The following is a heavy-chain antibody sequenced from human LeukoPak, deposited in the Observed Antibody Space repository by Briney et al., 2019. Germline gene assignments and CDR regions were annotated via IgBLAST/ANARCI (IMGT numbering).Heavy chain of an antibody. CDR1: GHTFTGYY. J-gene: IGHJ4*02. V-gene: IGHV1-2*02. D-gene: IGHD2-2*01. CDR2: INPNSGGT. Sequence: ASVKVSCKASGHTFTGYYMHWVRQAPGQGLEWMGWINPNSGGTNYAQKFQGRVTMTRDTSISTAYMELSRLRSDDTAVYYCARDCSSTSCYDYWGQGTLVTVSS. CDR3: ARDCSSTSCYDY.